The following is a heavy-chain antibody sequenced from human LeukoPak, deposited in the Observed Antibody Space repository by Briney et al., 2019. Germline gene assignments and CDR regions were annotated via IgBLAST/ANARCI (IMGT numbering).Heavy chain of an antibody. V-gene: IGHV3-48*04. CDR1: GFTFDDYA. Sequence: PGGSLRLSCAASGFTFDDYAMHWVRQAPGKGLEWVSYISSSSSTIYYADSVKGRFTISRDNAKNSLYLQMNSLRAEDTAVYYCARDPQHYDYVWGIPDYWGQGTLVTVSS. J-gene: IGHJ4*02. CDR2: ISSSSSTI. CDR3: ARDPQHYDYVWGIPDY. D-gene: IGHD3-16*01.